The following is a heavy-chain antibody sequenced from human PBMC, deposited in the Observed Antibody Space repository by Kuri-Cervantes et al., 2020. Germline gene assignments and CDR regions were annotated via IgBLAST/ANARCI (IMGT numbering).Heavy chain of an antibody. CDR3: AKEGIRTIFGVGEYYFDY. D-gene: IGHD3-3*01. Sequence: GESLKISCAASGFTFSSYWMTWVRQAPGKGLEWVANIKQDGSEKYYVDSVKGRFTISRDNSKNTLYLQMNSLRAEDTAVYYCAKEGIRTIFGVGEYYFDYWGQGTLVTVSS. J-gene: IGHJ4*02. CDR1: GFTFSSYW. CDR2: IKQDGSEK. V-gene: IGHV3-7*03.